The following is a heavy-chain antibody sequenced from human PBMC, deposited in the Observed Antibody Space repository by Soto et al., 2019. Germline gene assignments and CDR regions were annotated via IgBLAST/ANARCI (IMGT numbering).Heavy chain of an antibody. J-gene: IGHJ4*02. CDR1: GFTFSSYA. CDR3: ARDSSVAATPGYYFDY. D-gene: IGHD2-15*01. CDR2: ISYDGSNK. Sequence: GGSLRLSCAASGFTFSSYAMHWVRQAPGKGLEWVAVISYDGSNKYYADSVKGRFTISRDNSKNTLYLQMNSLRAEDTAVYYCARDSSVAATPGYYFDYWGQGTLVTVSS. V-gene: IGHV3-30-3*01.